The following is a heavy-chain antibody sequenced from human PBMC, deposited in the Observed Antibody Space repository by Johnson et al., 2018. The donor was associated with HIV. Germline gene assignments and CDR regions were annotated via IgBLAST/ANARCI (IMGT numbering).Heavy chain of an antibody. V-gene: IGHV3-30*02. CDR3: ARANYYHN. D-gene: IGHD3-10*01. Sequence: QVQLVESGGGLIQPGGSLRLSCAASGFTVSSNYMSWVRQAPGKGLEWVSFIRYDGSDQHYADSVKGRFNISRDNSKTTLYLQRNSLRAEDTAVYYCARANYYHNWGQGTMVTVSS. J-gene: IGHJ3*02. CDR2: IRYDGSDQ. CDR1: GFTVSSNY.